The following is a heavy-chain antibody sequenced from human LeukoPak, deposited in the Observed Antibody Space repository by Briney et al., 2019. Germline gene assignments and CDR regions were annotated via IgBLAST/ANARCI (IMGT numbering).Heavy chain of an antibody. CDR3: ARDFWSGYYTED. CDR2: ISGSSSGSISII. D-gene: IGHD3-3*01. J-gene: IGHJ4*02. V-gene: IGHV3-48*04. Sequence: PGGSLRLSCVFSGIIFSTYAMNWVRQAPGKGLEWISYISGSSSGSISIIHYADSVKGRFTISRDNAKNSLHLQMDSLSAEDTAVYYCARDFWSGYYTEDWGQGALVIASS. CDR1: GIIFSTYA.